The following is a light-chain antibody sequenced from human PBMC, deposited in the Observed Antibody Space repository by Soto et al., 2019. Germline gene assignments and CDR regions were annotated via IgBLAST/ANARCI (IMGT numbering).Light chain of an antibody. V-gene: IGKV3-20*01. J-gene: IGKJ4*01. CDR3: QQYRSPPPFT. CDR1: QSVSSSY. CDR2: GAS. Sequence: EIVLTQSPGTLSLSPGERATLSCRASQSVSSSYLAWYQQKPGQAPRLLIYGASSRATGIPDRLSGSESGTHLTQTISRLEPEDFAVYYRQQYRSPPPFTFRGGNKMELK.